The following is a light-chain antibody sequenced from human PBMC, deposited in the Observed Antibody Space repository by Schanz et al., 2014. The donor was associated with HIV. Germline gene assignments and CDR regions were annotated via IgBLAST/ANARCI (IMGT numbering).Light chain of an antibody. CDR2: GAS. V-gene: IGKV3-20*01. J-gene: IGKJ1*01. CDR3: QQYGSSPWT. Sequence: EIVLTQSPGTLSLSPGERGTLSCRASQSVKSNFIGWYQQKPGQAPRLLIFGASNRATGIPDRFSGGESGTDFTLTISRVEPEDYAVYYCQQYGSSPWTFDQGTRVDVK. CDR1: QSVKSNF.